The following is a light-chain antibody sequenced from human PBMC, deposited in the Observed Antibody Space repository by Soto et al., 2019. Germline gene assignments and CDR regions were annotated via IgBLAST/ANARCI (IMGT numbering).Light chain of an antibody. CDR2: GAS. CDR1: QSVSSNY. CDR3: QKYGSSPLT. J-gene: IGKJ4*01. Sequence: ENVLTQSPGTLSLSPGERATLSCRASQSVSSNYLAWYQQKPGQAPRLFIYGASSRATGIPDRFSGSGSGKDFTLTISRLEPEDFEVYYCQKYGSSPLTFGGETKVEIK. V-gene: IGKV3-20*01.